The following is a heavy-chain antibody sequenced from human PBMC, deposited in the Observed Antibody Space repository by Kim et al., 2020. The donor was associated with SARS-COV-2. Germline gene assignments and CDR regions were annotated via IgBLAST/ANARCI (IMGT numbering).Heavy chain of an antibody. D-gene: IGHD3-9*01. CDR1: GGTFSSYA. J-gene: IGHJ6*02. V-gene: IGHV1-69*13. Sequence: SVKVSCKASGGTFSSYAISWVRQAPGQGLEWMGGIIPIFGTANYAQKFQGRVTITADESTSTAYMELSSLRSEDTAVYYCARDRKDYFDWLPNHYYYYYGMDVWGQGTTVTVSS. CDR3: ARDRKDYFDWLPNHYYYYYGMDV. CDR2: IIPIFGTA.